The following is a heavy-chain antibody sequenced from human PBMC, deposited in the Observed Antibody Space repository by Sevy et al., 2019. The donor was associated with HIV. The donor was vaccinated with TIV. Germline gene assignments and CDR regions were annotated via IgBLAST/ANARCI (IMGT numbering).Heavy chain of an antibody. J-gene: IGHJ2*01. D-gene: IGHD3-10*01. CDR3: AREGDLRYFDF. CDR1: GFTVNEYY. CDR2: ISDRGTTI. V-gene: IGHV3-11*01. Sequence: GGSLRLSCAASGFTVNEYYMSWIRQSPGKGLEWLSYISDRGTTIYYADSVKGRFTISRDNAKSLMYLQMNSLKTEDTAIYYCAREGDLRYFDFWGRGTLVTVSS.